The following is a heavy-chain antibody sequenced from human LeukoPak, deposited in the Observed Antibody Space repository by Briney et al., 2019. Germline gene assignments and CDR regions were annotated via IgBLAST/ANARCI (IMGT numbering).Heavy chain of an antibody. D-gene: IGHD4-17*01. CDR1: GGSTRSVGYY. CDR2: ISYSGST. Sequence: TLSLTCTVSGGSTRSVGYYWNWIRQHPGKGLEWIGYISYSGSTKYNPSLKSRVTISVDTSQNQFSLKLTSVTAADTAVYYCAREYDYGDYRDALGLWGQGTMVTVSS. CDR3: AREYDYGDYRDALGL. V-gene: IGHV4-31*03. J-gene: IGHJ3*01.